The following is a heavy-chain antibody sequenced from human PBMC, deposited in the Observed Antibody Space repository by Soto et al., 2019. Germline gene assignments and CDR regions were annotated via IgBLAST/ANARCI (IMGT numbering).Heavy chain of an antibody. CDR1: GYSFTSYC. Sequence: GESLKISCNGSGYSFTSYCIGLVRQMPGKGLEWMGIIYPGDSDTRYSPSFQGQVTISADKSISTAYLQWSSLKASDTAMYYCARGNYCSSTSCYTYWFDPWGQGTLVTVSS. CDR2: IYPGDSDT. J-gene: IGHJ5*02. CDR3: ARGNYCSSTSCYTYWFDP. V-gene: IGHV5-51*01. D-gene: IGHD2-2*02.